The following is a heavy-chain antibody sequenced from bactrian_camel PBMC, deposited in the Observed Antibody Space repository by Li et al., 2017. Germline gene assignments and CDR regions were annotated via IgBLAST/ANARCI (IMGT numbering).Heavy chain of an antibody. CDR3: APDSSPQMGCY. V-gene: IGHV3S26*01. D-gene: IGHD5*01. J-gene: IGHJ4*01. Sequence: HVQLVESGGGSVQVGGSLRLSCVASGDTIGRYCMGWFRQIPDKEREGVAAIDSSNGRTNYATSVKGRFTVSQNNAKTTTWLQMNNLKPDDTAMYYCAPDSSPQMGCYWTRGTQVTVS. CDR1: GDTIGRYC. CDR2: IDSSNGRT.